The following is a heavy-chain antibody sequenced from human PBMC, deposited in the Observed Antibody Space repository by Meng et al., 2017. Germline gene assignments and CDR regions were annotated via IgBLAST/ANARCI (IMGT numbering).Heavy chain of an antibody. V-gene: IGHV3-21*01. CDR1: GFTFSSYA. CDR3: ARDGPLSVVGPRCAFDI. Sequence: GESLKISCAASGFTFSSYAMSWVRQAPGKGLEWVSSISSSSSYIYYADSVKGRFTISRDNAKNSLYLQMNSLRAEDTAVYYCARDGPLSVVGPRCAFDIWGQGTMVTVSS. D-gene: IGHD2-21*01. CDR2: ISSSSSYI. J-gene: IGHJ3*02.